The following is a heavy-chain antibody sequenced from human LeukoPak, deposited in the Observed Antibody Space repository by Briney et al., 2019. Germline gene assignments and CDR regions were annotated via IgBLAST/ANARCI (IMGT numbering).Heavy chain of an antibody. CDR3: ARETPRRGETRDGYR. D-gene: IGHD5-24*01. CDR1: GFSFSSYS. V-gene: IGHV3-48*01. Sequence: GGSLRLSCVASGFSFSSYSMNWVRQAPGKGLEWVSYISSSTGSTTYYAESVRGRFTISRDKAKNSVYLQMTSLRVEDTAVYYCARETPRRGETRDGYRWGQGTVVTVSS. CDR2: ISSSTGSTT. J-gene: IGHJ4*02.